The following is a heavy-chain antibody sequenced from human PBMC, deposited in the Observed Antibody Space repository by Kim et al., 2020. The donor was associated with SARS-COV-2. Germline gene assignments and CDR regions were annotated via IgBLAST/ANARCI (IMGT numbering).Heavy chain of an antibody. CDR1: GFTFSSYS. J-gene: IGHJ4*02. CDR2: ISSSSSYI. D-gene: IGHD2-2*01. V-gene: IGHV3-21*01. Sequence: GGSLRLSCAAYGFTFSSYSMNWVRQAPGKGLEWVSSISSSSSYIYYADSVKGRFTISRDNAKNSLYLQMNSLRAEDTAVYYCARGSTSCYGRWGQGTLVTVSS. CDR3: ARGSTSCYGR.